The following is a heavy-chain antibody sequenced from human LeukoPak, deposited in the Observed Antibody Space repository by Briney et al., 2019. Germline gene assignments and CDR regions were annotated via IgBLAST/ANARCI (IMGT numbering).Heavy chain of an antibody. D-gene: IGHD1-26*01. CDR1: GYSFANYW. Sequence: GESLKISCKDIGYSFANYWFGWVRPMPGKGLEWIGVIYPSDSDTKYSPSFQGHVTFSADKSVSTAYLQWSSLRASDTAMYYCARRSYVGSTSAFDIWGQGTMVTVSS. J-gene: IGHJ3*02. CDR2: IYPSDSDT. V-gene: IGHV5-51*01. CDR3: ARRSYVGSTSAFDI.